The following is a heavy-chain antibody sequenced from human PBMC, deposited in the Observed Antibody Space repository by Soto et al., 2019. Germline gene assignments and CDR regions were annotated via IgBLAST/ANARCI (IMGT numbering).Heavy chain of an antibody. J-gene: IGHJ4*02. CDR2: IMGGGRPI. D-gene: IGHD6-19*01. CDR3: ARDLGWAFDS. Sequence: EVQLVESGGGSVQPGGSLRFSVEPSGFTFITFSLNWVPQVPGGGLGWISYIMGGGRPISYADSVKGRFTISRDNAKNSLYLQMDSLTDEDTAVYYCARDLGWAFDSWGQGTLVTVSS. V-gene: IGHV3-48*02. CDR1: GFTFITFS.